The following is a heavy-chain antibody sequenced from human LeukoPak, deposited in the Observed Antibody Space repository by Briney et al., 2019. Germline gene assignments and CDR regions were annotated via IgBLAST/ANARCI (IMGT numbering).Heavy chain of an antibody. CDR2: ISGSGDTT. J-gene: IGHJ4*02. Sequence: NPGGSLRLSCAASGFTFSSYAMNWVRQAPGKGLEWVSFISGSGDTTYYADSVKGRFTISGDNSKNTLYLQMNSLRPEDTAIYYCAKDSAYGGEDYWGQGALVTVSS. CDR3: AKDSAYGGEDY. D-gene: IGHD4-23*01. V-gene: IGHV3-23*01. CDR1: GFTFSSYA.